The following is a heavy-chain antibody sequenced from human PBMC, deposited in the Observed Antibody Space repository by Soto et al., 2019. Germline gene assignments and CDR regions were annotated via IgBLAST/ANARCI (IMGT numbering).Heavy chain of an antibody. V-gene: IGHV1-46*03. Sequence: ASVKVSCKASGYTFSSYYMNWVRPAPGQGLEWLGIINPSGGYTTYAQRFLGRVTMTSDTSTSTVHMELGSLTSEDTAVYYCARGGGIVVVTAPFDYWGQGTLVTVSS. CDR1: GYTFSSYY. CDR3: ARGGGIVVVTAPFDY. D-gene: IGHD2-21*02. CDR2: INPSGGYT. J-gene: IGHJ4*02.